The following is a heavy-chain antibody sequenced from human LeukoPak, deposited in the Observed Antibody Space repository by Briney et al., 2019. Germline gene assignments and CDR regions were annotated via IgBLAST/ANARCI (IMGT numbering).Heavy chain of an antibody. J-gene: IGHJ4*02. CDR2: ISSSSSYI. V-gene: IGHV3-21*01. D-gene: IGHD5-24*01. CDR1: GFTFSSYS. Sequence: GGSLRLSCAASGFTFSSYSMNWVRQAPGKGLEWVSSISSSSSYIYYADSVKGRFTISRDNAKNSLYLQMNSLRAEDTAVYYCTRVGYIDEGIDYWGQGTLVTVSS. CDR3: TRVGYIDEGIDY.